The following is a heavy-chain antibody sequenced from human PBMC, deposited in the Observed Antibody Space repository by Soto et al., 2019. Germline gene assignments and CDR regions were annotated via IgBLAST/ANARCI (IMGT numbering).Heavy chain of an antibody. V-gene: IGHV1-2*02. J-gene: IGHJ4*02. CDR2: INPNSGGT. Sequence: QVQLVQSGAEVKKPGASVKVSCKASGYTFTGYYMHWVRQAPGQGLEWMGWINPNSGGTNYAQKFQGRVTMTRDTSISTAYMELSRLRSDDTAVYYCAIEGGVQQLVLGYYFDYWGQGTLVTVSS. CDR1: GYTFTGYY. D-gene: IGHD6-13*01. CDR3: AIEGGVQQLVLGYYFDY.